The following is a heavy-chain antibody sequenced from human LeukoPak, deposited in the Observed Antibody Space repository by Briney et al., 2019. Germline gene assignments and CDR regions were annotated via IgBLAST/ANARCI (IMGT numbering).Heavy chain of an antibody. CDR1: GFTFSRRW. V-gene: IGHV3-74*01. CDR3: AKDGPGSWFGEAT. Sequence: GGSLRLSCAASGFTFSRRWMHWVRQAPGKGLVWVSRIKGDQSTTNYADSVKGRFTISRDNAKNTLYLQMNSLRAEDTAVYYCAKDGPGSWFGEATWGQGSLVTVSS. CDR2: IKGDQSTT. D-gene: IGHD6-13*01. J-gene: IGHJ5*02.